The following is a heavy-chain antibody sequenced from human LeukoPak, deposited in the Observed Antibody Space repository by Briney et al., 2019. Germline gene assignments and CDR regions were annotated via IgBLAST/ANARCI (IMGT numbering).Heavy chain of an antibody. V-gene: IGHV4-39*07. CDR1: GGSISSSSYY. CDR2: IYHSGST. CDR3: ARGRRNPYNWFDP. Sequence: KPSETLSLTCTVSGGSISSSSYYWGWIRQPPGKGLEWIGSIYHSGSTYYNPSLKSRVTISVDTSKNQFSLKLSSVTAADTAVYYCARGRRNPYNWFDPWGQGTLVTVSS. J-gene: IGHJ5*02.